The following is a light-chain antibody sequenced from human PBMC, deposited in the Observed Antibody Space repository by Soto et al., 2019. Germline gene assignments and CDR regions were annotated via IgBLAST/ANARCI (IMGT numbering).Light chain of an antibody. V-gene: IGLV2-14*01. J-gene: IGLJ1*01. CDR1: SSDVGGYNY. CDR3: SSYTSSSTLV. CDR2: EVS. Sequence: QSALTQPASVSGSPGQSITISCTGTSSDVGGYNYVSWYQQHPGKAPKLMNYEVSNRPSGVSNRFSGSKSGNTASLTISGLQAEDEADYYCSSYTSSSTLVFGPGTKVTVL.